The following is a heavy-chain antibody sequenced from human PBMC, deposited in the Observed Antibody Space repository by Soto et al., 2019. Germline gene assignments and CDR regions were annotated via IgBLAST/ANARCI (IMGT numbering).Heavy chain of an antibody. CDR2: INPNSGGT. CDR3: ARDPQAMVPIGMDV. J-gene: IGHJ6*02. V-gene: IGHV1-2*04. Sequence: ASVKVSCKASGYTFTGYYMHWVRQAPGQGLEWMGWINPNSGGTNYAQKFQGWVTMTRDTSISTAYMELSRLRSDDTAVYYCARDPQAMVPIGMDVGGQGTTVTVPS. D-gene: IGHD3-10*01. CDR1: GYTFTGYY.